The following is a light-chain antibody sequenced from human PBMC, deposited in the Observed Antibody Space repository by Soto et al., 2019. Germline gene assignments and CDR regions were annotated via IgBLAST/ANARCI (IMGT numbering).Light chain of an antibody. J-gene: IGLJ3*02. CDR2: GNS. CDR1: SSNIGAGYV. Sequence: QSVLTQPPSVSGAPGQRVTISCTGSSSNIGAGYVVHWYQQLPGTAPKLLIYGNSNRPSGVPDRFSGSKSGTSASLAITGLRGEDGGDYSSQSYDSSLGGWVFGGGTQLAVL. V-gene: IGLV1-40*01. CDR3: QSYDSSLGGWV.